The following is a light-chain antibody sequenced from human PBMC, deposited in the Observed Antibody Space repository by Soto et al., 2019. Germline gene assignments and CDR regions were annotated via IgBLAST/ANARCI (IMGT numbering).Light chain of an antibody. Sequence: EIVLTQSPATLSLSPGERATLSCRDSQSVYSLLAWYQQKPGQAPRLLIYDAANRATGIPARFSGSGYGTDFTLTISSLEPEDFAVYYCQQRANLWTFGQGTRVQIK. J-gene: IGKJ1*01. V-gene: IGKV3-11*01. CDR1: QSVYSL. CDR3: QQRANLWT. CDR2: DAA.